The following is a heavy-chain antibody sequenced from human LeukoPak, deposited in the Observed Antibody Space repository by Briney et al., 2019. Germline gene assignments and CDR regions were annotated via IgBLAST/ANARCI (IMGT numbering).Heavy chain of an antibody. CDR2: ISYDGSNK. CDR1: GFTFSSYA. D-gene: IGHD4-23*01. V-gene: IGHV3-30-3*01. Sequence: GGFLRLSCAASGFTFSSYAMHWVRQAPGKGLEWVAVISYDGSNKYYADSVKGRFTISRDNSKNTLYLQMNSLRAEDTAVYYCARAYYGGPVGGAFDIWGQGTMVTVSS. J-gene: IGHJ3*02. CDR3: ARAYYGGPVGGAFDI.